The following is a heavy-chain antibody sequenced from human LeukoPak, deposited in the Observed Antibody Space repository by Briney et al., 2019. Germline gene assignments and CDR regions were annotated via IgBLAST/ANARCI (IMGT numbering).Heavy chain of an antibody. CDR3: ARAYVPGGIIDY. V-gene: IGHV4-59*01. D-gene: IGHD2-2*01. J-gene: IGHJ4*02. Sequence: SETLSLTXTVSGASISSYWWSWIRQPPGKGLEWIGYIHFSGNTNTKSSLKSRVTISADTSKNQFSLKLNSVSAVDTAVYYCARAYVPGGIIDYWGRGTLVTVSS. CDR2: IHFSGNT. CDR1: GASISSYW.